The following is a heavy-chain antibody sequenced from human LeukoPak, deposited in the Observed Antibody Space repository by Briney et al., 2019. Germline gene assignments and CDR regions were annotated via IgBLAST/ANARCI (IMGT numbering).Heavy chain of an antibody. D-gene: IGHD6-13*01. CDR2: IWYDGSNK. V-gene: IGHV3-33*01. Sequence: GGSLRLSCAASGFTFSSYGMHRVRQAPGKGLEWVAVIWYDGSNKYYADSVKGRFTISRDNSKNTLYLQMNSLRAEDTAVYYCARARSSWYLGSFDPWGQGTLVTVSS. CDR3: ARARSSWYLGSFDP. J-gene: IGHJ5*02. CDR1: GFTFSSYG.